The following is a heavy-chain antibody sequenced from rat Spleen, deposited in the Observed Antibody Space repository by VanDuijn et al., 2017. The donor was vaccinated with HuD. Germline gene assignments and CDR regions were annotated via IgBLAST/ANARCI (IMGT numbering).Heavy chain of an antibody. CDR1: GFSLINYN. Sequence: QVQLKESGPGLVQPSQTLSLTCTVSGFSLINYNVHWVRQPTGKGLEWMGVIWGNGNTNYKSVLKSRLSISRDTSKSQVFLEMNNLQIEDTAMYFCASQYYYYGYYRDYWGQGVMVTVSS. D-gene: IGHD1-12*03. V-gene: IGHV2S61*01. CDR3: ASQYYYYGYYRDY. J-gene: IGHJ2*01. CDR2: IWGNGNT.